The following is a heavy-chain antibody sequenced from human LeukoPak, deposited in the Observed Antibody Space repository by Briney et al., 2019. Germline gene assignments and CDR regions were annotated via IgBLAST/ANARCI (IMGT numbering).Heavy chain of an antibody. Sequence: SVKVSCKASGGTFSSYTISWVRQAPGQGLEWMGRIIPILGIANYAQKFQGRVTITADKSTSTAYMELSSLRSEDTAVYYCARAGIYYCYYMDVWGKGTTVTVSS. CDR1: GGTFSSYT. D-gene: IGHD3-10*01. CDR2: IIPILGIA. CDR3: ARAGIYYCYYMDV. V-gene: IGHV1-69*02. J-gene: IGHJ6*03.